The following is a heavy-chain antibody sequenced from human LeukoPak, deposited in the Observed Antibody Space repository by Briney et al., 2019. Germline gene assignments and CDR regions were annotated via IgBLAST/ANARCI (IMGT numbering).Heavy chain of an antibody. Sequence: GSSVKVSCKASGGSFNRNAVSWVRQAPGQGLEWMGGIIPMFPTPNYAQKFQDRVTITADESTTTVYMELSSLRSGDTAVYYCARVSYYYGSGSYNNWFDPWGQGTLATVSS. J-gene: IGHJ5*02. D-gene: IGHD3-10*01. CDR2: IIPMFPTP. CDR1: GGSFNRNA. CDR3: ARVSYYYGSGSYNNWFDP. V-gene: IGHV1-69*01.